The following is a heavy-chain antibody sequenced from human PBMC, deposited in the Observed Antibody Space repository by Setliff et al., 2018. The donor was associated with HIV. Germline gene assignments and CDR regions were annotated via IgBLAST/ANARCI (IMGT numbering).Heavy chain of an antibody. CDR1: GGSISSYY. J-gene: IGHJ4*02. D-gene: IGHD4-4*01. CDR3: ARWNFMTTVTFDY. V-gene: IGHV4-4*08. Sequence: SETLSLTCTVSGGSISSYYWSWIRQPPGKGLEWIGYIYTSGSTNYNPSLKSRVTISVDTSKNQFSLKLSSVTAADTAVYYCARWNFMTTVTFDYWGQGTLVTVSS. CDR2: IYTSGST.